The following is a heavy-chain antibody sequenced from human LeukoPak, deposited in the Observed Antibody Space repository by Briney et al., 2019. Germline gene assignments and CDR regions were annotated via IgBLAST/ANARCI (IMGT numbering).Heavy chain of an antibody. V-gene: IGHV1-69*13. D-gene: IGHD6-13*01. CDR2: IIPIFGTA. Sequence: ASVKVSCKASGGTFSSYAISWVRQAPGQGLEWMGGIIPIFGTANYAQKFQGRVTITADESTSTAYMELSSLRSEDTAVYYCARDIAAAGQGGNWFDPWGQGTLVTVSS. CDR3: ARDIAAAGQGGNWFDP. CDR1: GGTFSSYA. J-gene: IGHJ5*02.